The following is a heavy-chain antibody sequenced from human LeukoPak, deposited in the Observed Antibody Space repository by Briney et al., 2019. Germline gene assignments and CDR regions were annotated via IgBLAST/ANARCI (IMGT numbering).Heavy chain of an antibody. CDR2: MKEDGSQI. Sequence: GGSLRLSCAGTGFTFSNYWMNWVRQAPGKGLEWVANMKEDGSQIYYVDSVKGRFTISRDNAKNTLYLQMNSLRAEETAVYYCARSFYYGSGSHGMDVWGQGTMVTVSS. CDR1: GFTFSNYW. CDR3: ARSFYYGSGSHGMDV. J-gene: IGHJ6*02. D-gene: IGHD3-10*01. V-gene: IGHV3-7*01.